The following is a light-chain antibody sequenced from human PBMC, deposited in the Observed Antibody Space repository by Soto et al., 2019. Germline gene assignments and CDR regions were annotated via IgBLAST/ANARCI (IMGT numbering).Light chain of an antibody. CDR3: GSYTGSIYV. CDR2: EVS. V-gene: IGLV2-14*01. CDR1: SSDVGGYKF. J-gene: IGLJ1*01. Sequence: QSALTQPASVSGSPGQSITISCTGTSSDVGGYKFVSWYQQHPGKAPKLMIYEVSNRPSGVSSRFSGSKSGNTASLTISGLQAEDEADYYCGSYTGSIYVFGPGTKVTV.